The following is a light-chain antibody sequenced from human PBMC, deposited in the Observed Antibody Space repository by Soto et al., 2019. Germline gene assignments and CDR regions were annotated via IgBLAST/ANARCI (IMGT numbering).Light chain of an antibody. CDR2: AAS. CDR1: QGMSDS. J-gene: IGKJ4*01. V-gene: IGKV1-27*01. Sequence: DIQMTQSASSLSASVGDRVTITCRASQGMSDSLAWYQQKAGEVPRLLIYAASTLEPGVPSRFSGRGSGTDFTLTIISLQPEDVATYYCQRHDNALVTFGGGTKVEIK. CDR3: QRHDNALVT.